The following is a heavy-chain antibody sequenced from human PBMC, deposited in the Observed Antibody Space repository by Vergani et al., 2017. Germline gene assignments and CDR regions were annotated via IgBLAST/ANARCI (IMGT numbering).Heavy chain of an antibody. D-gene: IGHD1-26*01. J-gene: IGHJ6*03. CDR1: GFTFSSYG. CDR3: ARGRDTTPGYFYMDV. Sequence: VQLVESGGGLVQPGGSLRLSCAASGFTFSSYGMHWVRQAPGKGLEWVAVIWYDGSNKYYADSVKGRFTISRDNSKNTLYLQMNSLRAEDTAVYCCARGRDTTPGYFYMDVWGKGTTVTVPS. CDR2: IWYDGSNK. V-gene: IGHV3-33*01.